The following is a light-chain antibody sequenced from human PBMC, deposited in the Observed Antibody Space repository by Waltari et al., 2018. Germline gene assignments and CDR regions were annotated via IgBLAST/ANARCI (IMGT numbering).Light chain of an antibody. CDR3: QKYVNLPAT. CDR1: QSVGKY. V-gene: IGKV3-20*01. CDR2: DAS. J-gene: IGKJ1*01. Sequence: EIVLTQSPGTLSLSPGERATPSCRASQSVGKYLAWYQQKPGQAPSLLMYDASTRATGIPDRFSGSGSGTDFSLTISRLEPEDFAVYYCQKYVNLPATFGQGTKVEIK.